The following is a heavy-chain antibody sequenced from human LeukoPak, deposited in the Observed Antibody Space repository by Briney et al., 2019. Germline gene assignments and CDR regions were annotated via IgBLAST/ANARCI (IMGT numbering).Heavy chain of an antibody. CDR3: AREFEGQEAGAYGSGSYDVFDI. CDR1: GFTFRSYW. Sequence: GGSLRLSCAASGFTFRSYWMHWVRQVPGKGLVWVSRINEDGSSTSYADSVKGRFTISRDNVKNTLHLQMNSLRAEDTAVYYCAREFEGQEAGAYGSGSYDVFDIWGQGTMVTVSS. CDR2: INEDGSST. V-gene: IGHV3-74*01. D-gene: IGHD3-10*01. J-gene: IGHJ3*02.